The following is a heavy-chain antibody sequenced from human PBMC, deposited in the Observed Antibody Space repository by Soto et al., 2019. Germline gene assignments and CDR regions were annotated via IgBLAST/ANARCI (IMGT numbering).Heavy chain of an antibody. CDR1: GFTFSSYA. V-gene: IGHV3-30-3*01. CDR3: ARGTYHYDSSGYWGDY. CDR2: ISYDGSNK. D-gene: IGHD3-22*01. Sequence: QVQLVESGGGVVQPGRSLRLSCAASGFTFSSYAMHWVRQAPGKGLEWVAVISYDGSNKYYADSVKGRFTISRANSKNTLYLQMNRLRAEDTAVYYCARGTYHYDSSGYWGDYWGQGTLVTVSS. J-gene: IGHJ4*02.